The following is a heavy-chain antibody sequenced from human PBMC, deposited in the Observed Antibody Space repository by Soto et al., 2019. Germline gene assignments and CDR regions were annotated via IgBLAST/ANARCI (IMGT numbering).Heavy chain of an antibody. CDR2: FDPEDGET. CDR1: GYTLTELS. CDR3: ATSGDYDFWSGYYRPGSFDY. Sequence: ASVKVSCKVSGYTLTELSMHWVRQAPGKGLEWMGGFDPEDGETIYAQKFQGRVTMTEDTSTDTAYMELSSLRSEDTAVYYCATSGDYDFWSGYYRPGSFDYWGQGTLVTVPQ. D-gene: IGHD3-3*01. J-gene: IGHJ4*02. V-gene: IGHV1-24*01.